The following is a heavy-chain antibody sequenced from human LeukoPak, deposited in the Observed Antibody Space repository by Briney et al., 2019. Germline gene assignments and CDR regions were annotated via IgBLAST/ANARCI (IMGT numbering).Heavy chain of an antibody. J-gene: IGHJ4*02. Sequence: PSETLTLTCTVSGGSISSYYWSWIRQPPGKGLEWIGYIYYSGSTNYNPSLKSRVTISVDTSKNQFSLKLSSVTAADTAVYYCASGRDGLHTLDYWGQGTLVTVSS. V-gene: IGHV4-59*01. CDR2: IYYSGST. CDR3: ASGRDGLHTLDY. CDR1: GGSISSYY. D-gene: IGHD5-24*01.